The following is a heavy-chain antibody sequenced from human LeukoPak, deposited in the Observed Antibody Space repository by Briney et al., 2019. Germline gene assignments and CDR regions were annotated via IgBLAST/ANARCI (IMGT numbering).Heavy chain of an antibody. CDR2: ISGSGYST. CDR3: AKGVYGYYSFDY. CDR1: GFTFGDYA. D-gene: IGHD5/OR15-5a*01. V-gene: IGHV3-23*01. J-gene: IGHJ4*02. Sequence: GGSLRLSCTASGFTFGDYAMTWVRQGPGKGLEWVSAISGSGYSTFYRDSVEGRFTISRDNSENRLYLQMNSLRAEDTAVYYCAKGVYGYYSFDYWGQGTLVTVSS.